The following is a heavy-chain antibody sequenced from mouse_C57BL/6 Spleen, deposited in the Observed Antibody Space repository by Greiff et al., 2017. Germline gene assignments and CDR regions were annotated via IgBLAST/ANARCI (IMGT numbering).Heavy chain of an antibody. Sequence: QVQLQQSGAELVRPGASVTLSCKASGYTFTDYEMHWVKQTPVHGLEWIGAIDPETGGTAYNQKFKGKAILTADKSSSTAYMELRSLTSEDSAVYYCITTVGATSYYFDYWGQGTTLTVSS. V-gene: IGHV1-15*01. J-gene: IGHJ2*01. CDR3: ITTVGATSYYFDY. CDR1: GYTFTDYE. CDR2: IDPETGGT. D-gene: IGHD1-1*01.